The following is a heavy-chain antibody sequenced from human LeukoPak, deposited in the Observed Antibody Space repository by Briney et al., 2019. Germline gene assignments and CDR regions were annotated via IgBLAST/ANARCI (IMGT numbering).Heavy chain of an antibody. CDR3: ARREGFWSGTYYYYYYYGMDV. J-gene: IGHJ6*02. Sequence: PSETLSLTCAVYGGSFSGYYWSWIRQPPGKGLEWIGEINHSGSTNYNPSLKSRVTISVDTSKNQFSLKLSSVTAADTAVYYCARREGFWSGTYYYYYYYGMDVWGQGTTVTASS. V-gene: IGHV4-34*01. D-gene: IGHD3-3*01. CDR2: INHSGST. CDR1: GGSFSGYY.